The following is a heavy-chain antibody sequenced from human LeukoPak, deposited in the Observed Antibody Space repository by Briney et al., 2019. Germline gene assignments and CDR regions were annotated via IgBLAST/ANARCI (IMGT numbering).Heavy chain of an antibody. CDR2: ISSRSSYI. V-gene: IGHV3-21*01. CDR1: GFTFTNAW. CDR3: ARDDVDTAMALIDAFDI. J-gene: IGHJ3*02. Sequence: PGGSLRLSCAASGFTFTNAWMNWVRQAPGKGLEWVSSISSRSSYIYYADSVKGRFTISRDNAKNSLYLQMNSLRAEDTAVYYCARDDVDTAMALIDAFDIWGQGTMVTVSS. D-gene: IGHD5-18*01.